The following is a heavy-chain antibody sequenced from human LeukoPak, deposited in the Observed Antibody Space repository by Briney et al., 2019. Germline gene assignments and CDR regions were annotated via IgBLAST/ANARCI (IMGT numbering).Heavy chain of an antibody. CDR3: ARDQFGMYSDRHGMDV. V-gene: IGHV3-66*01. J-gene: IGHJ6*02. CDR2: IYSGGST. CDR1: GFTVSSNY. Sequence: GGSLRLSCAASGFTVSSNYMSWVRQAPGKGLEWVSVIYSGGSTYYADSVKGRFTISRDNSKNTLYLQMNSLRAEDTAVYYCARDQFGMYSDRHGMDVWGQGTTVTVSS. D-gene: IGHD3-10*01.